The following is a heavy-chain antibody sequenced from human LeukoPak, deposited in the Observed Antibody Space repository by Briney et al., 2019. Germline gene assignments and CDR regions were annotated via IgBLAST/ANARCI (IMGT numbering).Heavy chain of an antibody. CDR1: GFTFSSYA. CDR2: ISGSGGST. J-gene: IGHJ4*02. CDR3: AKAVSRYGDFDY. V-gene: IGHV3-23*01. D-gene: IGHD4-17*01. Sequence: GGSLRLSCEASGFTFSSYAMSWVRQAPGKGLEWVSAISGSGGSTCYADSVKGRFTISRDNSKNTLYLQMNSLRAEDTAVYYCAKAVSRYGDFDYWGQGTLVTVSS.